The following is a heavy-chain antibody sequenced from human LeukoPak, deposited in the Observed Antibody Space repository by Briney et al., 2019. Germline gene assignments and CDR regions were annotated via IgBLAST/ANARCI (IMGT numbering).Heavy chain of an antibody. V-gene: IGHV3-21*01. J-gene: IGHJ4*02. CDR3: AREAVVADPPY. Sequence: GGSLRLSWAASGFTFSSYSMNWVRQAPGKGLEWVSSISGSSSYIYYAESVRGRFTISRDNAKNSLYLQMNSLRAEDTAVYYCAREAVVADPPYWGQGTLVTVSS. CDR2: ISGSSSYI. CDR1: GFTFSSYS. D-gene: IGHD2-15*01.